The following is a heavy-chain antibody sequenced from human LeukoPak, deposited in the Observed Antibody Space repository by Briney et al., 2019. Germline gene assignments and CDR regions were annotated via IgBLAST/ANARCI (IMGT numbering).Heavy chain of an antibody. Sequence: GGSLRLSCAASGFSFSTYSMNWVRQAPGKGLEWVSSISSSSSYIYYADSVKGRFTISRDNAKNSLYLQMNSLRAEDTAVYYCARAFSSGWYLLGDWFDPWGQGTLVTVSS. D-gene: IGHD6-19*01. CDR1: GFSFSTYS. CDR3: ARAFSSGWYLLGDWFDP. J-gene: IGHJ5*02. CDR2: ISSSSSYI. V-gene: IGHV3-21*01.